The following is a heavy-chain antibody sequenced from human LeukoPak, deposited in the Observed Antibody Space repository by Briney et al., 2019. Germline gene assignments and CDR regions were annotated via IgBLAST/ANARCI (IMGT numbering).Heavy chain of an antibody. Sequence: SETLSLTCAVYGGSFSGYYWSWIRQPPGKGLEWIGEINHSGSTNYNPSLKSRVTISVDTSKNQFSLKLSSVTAADTAVYYCARGLIPYHDILTGYNWFDPWDQGTLVTVSS. D-gene: IGHD3-9*01. V-gene: IGHV4-34*01. CDR1: GGSFSGYY. J-gene: IGHJ5*02. CDR2: INHSGST. CDR3: ARGLIPYHDILTGYNWFDP.